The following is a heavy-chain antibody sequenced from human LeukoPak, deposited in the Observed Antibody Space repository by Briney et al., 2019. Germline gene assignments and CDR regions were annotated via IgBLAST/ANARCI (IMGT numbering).Heavy chain of an antibody. CDR3: AKDRIAAAALDY. CDR2: ISYDGSNK. Sequence: GGSLRLSCAASGFTVSSNYMSWVRQAPGKGLEWVAVISYDGSNKYYADSVKGRFTISRDNSKNTLYLQMNSLRAEDTAVYYCAKDRIAAAALDYWGQGTLVTVSS. CDR1: GFTVSSNY. D-gene: IGHD6-13*01. V-gene: IGHV3-30*18. J-gene: IGHJ4*02.